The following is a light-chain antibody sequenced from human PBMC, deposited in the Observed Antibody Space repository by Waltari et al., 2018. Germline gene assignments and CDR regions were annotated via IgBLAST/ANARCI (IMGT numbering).Light chain of an antibody. CDR1: QSLVYSDGNTY. J-gene: IGKJ1*01. CDR3: MQGTHSLMAWT. Sequence: DVVMTQSPLSLPVTLGQPASISCRSRQSLVYSDGNTYLNWFQQRPGQSPRRLIYKVSNRDSGVPDRFSGSGSGTDFTLKISRVEAEDVGVYYCMQGTHSLMAWTFGQGTKVEIK. CDR2: KVS. V-gene: IGKV2-30*01.